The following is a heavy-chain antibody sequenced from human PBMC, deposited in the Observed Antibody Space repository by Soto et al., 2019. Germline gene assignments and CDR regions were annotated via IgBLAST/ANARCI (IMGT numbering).Heavy chain of an antibody. Sequence: SETLSLTCAVSGYSISSGYYWGWIRQPPGKGLEWIGSIYHSGSIYYNPSLKSRVSISVDTSKNHFSLKLRSVTAADTAVYYCARGKGHNGLNCFDPWGQGTLVTVSS. CDR2: IYHSGSI. D-gene: IGHD1-1*01. CDR3: ARGKGHNGLNCFDP. CDR1: GYSISSGYY. V-gene: IGHV4-38-2*01. J-gene: IGHJ5*02.